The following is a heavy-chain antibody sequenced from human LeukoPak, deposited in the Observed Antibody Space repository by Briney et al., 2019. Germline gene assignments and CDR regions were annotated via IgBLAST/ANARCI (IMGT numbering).Heavy chain of an antibody. J-gene: IGHJ5*02. Sequence: KSSETLSLTCTVSGGSISSSSYYWGWIRQPPGKGLEWIGSIYYGRTTYYNPSLKSRVTISVDTSKNQFSLKLSSVTAADTAVYYCARHDLRSKAAANLGWFDPWGQGTLVTVSS. V-gene: IGHV4-39*07. CDR2: IYYGRTT. D-gene: IGHD2-2*01. CDR3: ARHDLRSKAAANLGWFDP. CDR1: GGSISSSSYY.